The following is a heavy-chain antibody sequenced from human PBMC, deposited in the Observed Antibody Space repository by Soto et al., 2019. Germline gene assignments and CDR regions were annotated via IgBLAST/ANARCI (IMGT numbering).Heavy chain of an antibody. CDR3: AKKGLRGDFYYYMDV. CDR1: GFTFITYG. V-gene: IGHV3-23*01. CDR2: ISESGGST. Sequence: GGSLRLSCAISGFTFITYGMSWVRQAPGKGLEWVSGISESGGSTYYADSVKGRFTISRDNSKNTLYMQMNSLRVEDTAVYYCAKKGLRGDFYYYMDVWGKGTTVTVSS. J-gene: IGHJ6*03. D-gene: IGHD5-12*01.